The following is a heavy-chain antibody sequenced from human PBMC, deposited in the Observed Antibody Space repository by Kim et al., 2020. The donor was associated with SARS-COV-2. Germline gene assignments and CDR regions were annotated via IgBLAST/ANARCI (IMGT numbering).Heavy chain of an antibody. CDR3: ARGAQDYYDSSGYSTGGPSDY. J-gene: IGHJ4*02. CDR1: GYTFTGYY. Sequence: ASVKVSCKASGYTFTGYYMHWVRQAPGQGLEWMGWINPNSGGTNYAQKFQGRVTMTRDTSISTAYMELSRLRSDDTAVYYCARGAQDYYDSSGYSTGGPSDYWGQGTLVTVSS. D-gene: IGHD3-22*01. CDR2: INPNSGGT. V-gene: IGHV1-2*02.